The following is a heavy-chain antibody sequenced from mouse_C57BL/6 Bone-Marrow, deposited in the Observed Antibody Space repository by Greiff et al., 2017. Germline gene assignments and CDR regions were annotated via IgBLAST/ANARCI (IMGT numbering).Heavy chain of an antibody. J-gene: IGHJ2*01. V-gene: IGHV1-63*01. D-gene: IGHD2-3*01. CDR2: IYPGGGYT. Sequence: QVQLQQSGAELVRPGTSVKMSCKASGYTFTNYWIGWAKQRPGHGLEWIGDIYPGGGYTNYNEKFKGKATLTADKSSSTAYMQFSSLTSEDTAVYYCSSFDGNYFDFWGQGTPLTVAS. CDR1: GYTFTNYW. CDR3: SSFDGNYFDF.